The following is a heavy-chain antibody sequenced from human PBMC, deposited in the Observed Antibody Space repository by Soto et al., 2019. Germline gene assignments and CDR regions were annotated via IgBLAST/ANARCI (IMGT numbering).Heavy chain of an antibody. CDR2: ISSSAVYI. J-gene: IGHJ4*02. CDR3: VRDGLDYYDTARLYFDK. CDR1: GFNFITYS. D-gene: IGHD3-22*01. Sequence: GSLRLSCAASGFNFITYSLSWVRQAPGKGLEWVASISSSAVYIDYADSVKGRFTISRDNANNSLYLQMNSLRAEDTATYYCVRDGLDYYDTARLYFDKWGQGTRVTVSS. V-gene: IGHV3-21*01.